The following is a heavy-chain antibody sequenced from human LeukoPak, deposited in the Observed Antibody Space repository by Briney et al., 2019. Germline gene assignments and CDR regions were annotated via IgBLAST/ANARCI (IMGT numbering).Heavy chain of an antibody. CDR2: IYHSGST. D-gene: IGHD3-9*01. Sequence: SETLSLTCAVSGGSISSGGYSWRWIRQPPGKGLEWIGYIYHSGSTYYNPSRKSRVTRSVDRSKSQVSLKLSSVTVAERAVDYCARGGLRYFVWLDWGQGTLVTVPS. V-gene: IGHV4-30-2*01. J-gene: IGHJ4*02. CDR3: ARGGLRYFVWLD. CDR1: GGSISSGGYS.